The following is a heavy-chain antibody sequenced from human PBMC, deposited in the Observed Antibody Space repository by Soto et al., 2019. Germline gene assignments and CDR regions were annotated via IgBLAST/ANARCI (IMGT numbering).Heavy chain of an antibody. J-gene: IGHJ5*02. CDR2: IDPSDSS. D-gene: IGHD3-3*02. V-gene: IGHV5-10-1*01. Sequence: LGESLKISCKGSGYSFTSYWISWVRQMPGKGLEWMGRIDPSDSSNYSPSFQGHVTISADKSISTAYLQWSSLKASDTAMYYCAFHIFGVVFNWFDPWGQGTLVTVSS. CDR3: AFHIFGVVFNWFDP. CDR1: GYSFTSYW.